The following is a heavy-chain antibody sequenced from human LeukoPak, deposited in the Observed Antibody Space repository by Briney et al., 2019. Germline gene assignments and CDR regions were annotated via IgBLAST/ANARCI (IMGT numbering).Heavy chain of an antibody. Sequence: ASVKVSCKASGYTFTSYYMHWVRQAPGQGLEWMGIINPSGGSTSYAQKFQGRVTMTRDTSTSTVYMELSSLRSEDTAVYYCALVGATGYYFDYWGQGTLVTVSS. J-gene: IGHJ4*02. D-gene: IGHD1-26*01. V-gene: IGHV1-46*01. CDR2: INPSGGST. CDR3: ALVGATGYYFDY. CDR1: GYTFTSYY.